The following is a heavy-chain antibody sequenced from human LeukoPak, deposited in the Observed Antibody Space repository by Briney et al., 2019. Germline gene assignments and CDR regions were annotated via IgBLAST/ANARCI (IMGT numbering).Heavy chain of an antibody. CDR3: AKGAATAGILDY. CDR1: GFTFSSYA. D-gene: IGHD6-13*01. V-gene: IGHV3-23*01. Sequence: PGGSLRLSCAASGFTFSSYAMSWVRQAPGKGLEWVSTITSGGSTYYADSGKGRFTISRDNTKNTLYLQMNSLRAEDTAVYYCAKGAATAGILDYWGQGTLVTVSS. J-gene: IGHJ4*02. CDR2: ITSGGST.